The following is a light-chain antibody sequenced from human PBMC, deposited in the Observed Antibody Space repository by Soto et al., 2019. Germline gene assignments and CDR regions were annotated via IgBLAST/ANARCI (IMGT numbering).Light chain of an antibody. CDR2: AAS. V-gene: IGKV1-9*01. J-gene: IGKJ2*01. Sequence: DIQLTQSPSFLSASVGDRVTITCRASQGISSHLAWYQQIPGKGHKLLIYAASTLQSGVPSRFSGSGSGTDFTLAISRLQPEDFATYYCQQVNGYPHTFGQGTKLEIK. CDR3: QQVNGYPHT. CDR1: QGISSH.